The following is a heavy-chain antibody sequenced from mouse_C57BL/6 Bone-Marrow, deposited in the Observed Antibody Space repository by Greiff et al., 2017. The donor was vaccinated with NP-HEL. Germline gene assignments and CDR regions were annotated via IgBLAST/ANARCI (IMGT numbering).Heavy chain of an antibody. CDR2: IRNKANGYTK. D-gene: IGHD5-1-1*01. CDR1: GFTFTDYY. J-gene: IGHJ2*01. V-gene: IGHV7-3*01. CDR3: ARYIGRPYPRGLDY. Sequence: EVQLVESGGGLVQPGGSLSLSCAASGFTFTDYYMSWVRQPPGKALEWLGFIRNKANGYTKEYSAYVKGRFTISRDNSQSILYLQMKARRAEDSATDYCARYIGRPYPRGLDYWGQGTTLTVSS.